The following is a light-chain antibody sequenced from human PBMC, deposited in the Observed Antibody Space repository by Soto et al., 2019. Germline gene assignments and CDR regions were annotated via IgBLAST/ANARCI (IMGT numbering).Light chain of an antibody. CDR2: GNS. CDR3: QSYDSSLSGSV. J-gene: IGLJ3*02. V-gene: IGLV1-40*01. Sequence: QSVLTQPPSVSGAPGQRVTISCTGSSSNIGAGYHVHWYQQLPGTAPKLLIYGNSNRPSGVPDRFSGSKSGTSASLAITGLQAEDEADYSCQSYDSSLSGSVFGGGTKVTVL. CDR1: SSNIGAGYH.